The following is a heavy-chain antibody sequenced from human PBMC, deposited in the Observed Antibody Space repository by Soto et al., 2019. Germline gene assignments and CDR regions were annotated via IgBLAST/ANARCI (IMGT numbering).Heavy chain of an antibody. Sequence: EVQLLESGGGLVQPGESLRLSCAFSGFIFGNYMMTWVRQAPGKGLELVSTIRAGGESTYYADSVKGRFTISRDNSKNTLYLQMDSLGVEDTAVYYCAPHVHCSGGSCHYDAFDIRGQGTMVTVSS. CDR1: GFIFGNYM. J-gene: IGHJ3*02. V-gene: IGHV3-23*01. CDR3: APHVHCSGGSCHYDAFDI. CDR2: IRAGGEST. D-gene: IGHD2-15*01.